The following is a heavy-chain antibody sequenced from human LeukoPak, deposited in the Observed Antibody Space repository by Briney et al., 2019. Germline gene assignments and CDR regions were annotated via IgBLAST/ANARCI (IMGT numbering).Heavy chain of an antibody. J-gene: IGHJ4*02. Sequence: SETLSLTRTVSGGSISSSSYYWGWIRQPPGKGLEWIGGIYYSGSTYYNPSLKSRVTISVDTSKNQFSLKLSSVTAADTAVYYCATTTQNRDYDFWSGYSRQYYFDYWGQGTLVTVSS. CDR2: IYYSGST. D-gene: IGHD3-3*01. CDR3: ATTTQNRDYDFWSGYSRQYYFDY. CDR1: GGSISSSSYY. V-gene: IGHV4-39*01.